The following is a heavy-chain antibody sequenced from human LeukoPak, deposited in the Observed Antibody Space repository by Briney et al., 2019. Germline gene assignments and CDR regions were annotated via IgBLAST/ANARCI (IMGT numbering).Heavy chain of an antibody. J-gene: IGHJ4*02. Sequence: SETLSLTCTVSGGSVSSGSYYWSWIRQPPGKGLEWIGYIYYSGSTNYNPSLKSQVTISEYTSKNQFSLKLSSVTAADTAVYYCARSGRWLGYFDYWGQGTLVTVSS. D-gene: IGHD3-10*01. V-gene: IGHV4-61*01. CDR2: IYYSGST. CDR3: ARSGRWLGYFDY. CDR1: GGSVSSGSYY.